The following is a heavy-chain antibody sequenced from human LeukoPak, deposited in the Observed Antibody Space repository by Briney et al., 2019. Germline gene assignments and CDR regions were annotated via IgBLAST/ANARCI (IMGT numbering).Heavy chain of an antibody. Sequence: SETLSLTCTGSGGSISSYYWSWIRQPPGKGLEWIGYIYYTGSTKYNPSLQSRVTISIDTSKNQFTLNLDSVTAADTAVDYCARATFGDLPYDYWGQGTLVTVSS. D-gene: IGHD4-17*01. CDR2: IYYTGST. J-gene: IGHJ4*02. V-gene: IGHV4-59*01. CDR3: ARATFGDLPYDY. CDR1: GGSISSYY.